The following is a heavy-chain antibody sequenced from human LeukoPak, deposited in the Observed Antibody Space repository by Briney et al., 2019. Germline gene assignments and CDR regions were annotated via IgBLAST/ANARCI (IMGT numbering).Heavy chain of an antibody. D-gene: IGHD4-11*01. Sequence: GGSLRLSCAASGFTLSSYAMSWVRQAPGKGLEWVSAISGSGGSTYYADSVKGRFTISRDNSKNTLYLQMNSLRAEDTAVYYCASTSMTTAYYYYGMDVWGQGTTVTVSS. J-gene: IGHJ6*02. CDR2: ISGSGGST. CDR1: GFTLSSYA. V-gene: IGHV3-23*01. CDR3: ASTSMTTAYYYYGMDV.